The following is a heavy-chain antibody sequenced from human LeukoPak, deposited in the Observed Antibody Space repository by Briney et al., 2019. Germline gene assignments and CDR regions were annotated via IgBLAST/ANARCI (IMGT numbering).Heavy chain of an antibody. Sequence: GGSLRLSCAASGFTFSSYSTNWVRQAPGKGLEWVSSISSSSSYIYYADSVKGRFTISRDNAKNSLYLQMNSLRAEDTAVYYCARGSSSWYYFDYWGQGTLVTVSS. CDR2: ISSSSSYI. CDR1: GFTFSSYS. CDR3: ARGSSSWYYFDY. D-gene: IGHD6-13*01. V-gene: IGHV3-21*01. J-gene: IGHJ4*02.